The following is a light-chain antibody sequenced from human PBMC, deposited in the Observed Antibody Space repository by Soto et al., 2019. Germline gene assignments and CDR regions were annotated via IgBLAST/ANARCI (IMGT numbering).Light chain of an antibody. Sequence: QSVLTQPASVSGSPGQSITISCTGTSSDVGGFNYVSWYQQHPGKAPKLLIYDVSNRPSGVSNRFSGSKSDNTASLTISGLQVEDEADYYCRSYTSSGTLVVFGGGTQLTVL. J-gene: IGLJ2*01. V-gene: IGLV2-14*01. CDR2: DVS. CDR3: RSYTSSGTLVV. CDR1: SSDVGGFNY.